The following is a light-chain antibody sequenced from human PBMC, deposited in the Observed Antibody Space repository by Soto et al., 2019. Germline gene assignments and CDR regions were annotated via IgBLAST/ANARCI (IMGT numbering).Light chain of an antibody. CDR2: DVS. CDR1: SSDVGGYNY. J-gene: IGLJ1*01. Sequence: SALTQPASLSGSPGQSITISCPGTSSDVGGYNYVSWYQQHPGKAPKLMIYDVSNRPSGVSNRFSGSKSGNTASLTISGLQAEDEADYYCSSYTSSSTLYVFGTGTKVTVL. CDR3: SSYTSSSTLYV. V-gene: IGLV2-14*01.